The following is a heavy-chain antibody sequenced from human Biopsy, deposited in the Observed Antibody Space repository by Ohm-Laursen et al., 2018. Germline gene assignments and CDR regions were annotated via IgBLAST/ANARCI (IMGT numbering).Heavy chain of an antibody. CDR3: VREPKTGTAEAWYFDL. Sequence: PSDTLSLTCSVSGASVKTSGYFWAWIRQRPGKGLERIGYISYNERTHYNPSLTSRLAISFDTSNNRISLQLRSVSVADTAVYYCVREPKTGTAEAWYFDLWGRGSPVTVPS. V-gene: IGHV4-31*03. CDR1: GASVKTSGYF. D-gene: IGHD3-9*01. J-gene: IGHJ2*01. CDR2: ISYNERT.